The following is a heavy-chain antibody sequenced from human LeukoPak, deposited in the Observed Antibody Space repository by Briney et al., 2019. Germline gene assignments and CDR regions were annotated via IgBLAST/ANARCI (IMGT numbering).Heavy chain of an antibody. V-gene: IGHV3-23*01. CDR3: AKAAAAPGFDF. CDR2: VSGSGDRM. CDR1: GFTSSSYA. J-gene: IGHJ4*02. Sequence: GGSLRLSCAASGFTSSSYALNWVRQAPGEGLEWVATVSGSGDRMYHADSVKGRFTISRDNSKNTIYLQMNSLRAEDTALYYCAKAAAAPGFDFWGQGTLVTVSS. D-gene: IGHD6-13*01.